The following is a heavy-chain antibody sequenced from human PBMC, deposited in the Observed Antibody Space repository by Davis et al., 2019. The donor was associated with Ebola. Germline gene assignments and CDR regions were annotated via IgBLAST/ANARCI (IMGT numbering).Heavy chain of an antibody. CDR2: TYYRSKWYI. D-gene: IGHD5-24*01. CDR1: GDSVSSISAA. Sequence: SQTLSLTCAISGDSVSSISAAWNWLRQSPSRGLEWLGRTYYRSKWYIDYAVSVKSRMTINPDTSKNQFSLQVKSVTPEDTAVYYCARDDVSGNVYNSRFDYWGQGMLVTVSS. CDR3: ARDDVSGNVYNSRFDY. V-gene: IGHV6-1*01. J-gene: IGHJ4*02.